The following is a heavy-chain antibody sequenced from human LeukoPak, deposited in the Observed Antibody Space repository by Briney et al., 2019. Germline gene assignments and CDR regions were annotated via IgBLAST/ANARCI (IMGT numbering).Heavy chain of an antibody. CDR3: AKGAWASRYYYDSSGYYCSFDY. CDR1: GFTFSSYA. Sequence: GASLRLSCAASGFTFSSYAMSWVRQAPGKGLEWVSAISGSGGSTYYADSVKGRFTISRDNSKNTLYLQMNSLRAEDTAVYYCAKGAWASRYYYDSSGYYCSFDYWGQGTLVTVSS. V-gene: IGHV3-23*01. J-gene: IGHJ4*02. CDR2: ISGSGGST. D-gene: IGHD3-22*01.